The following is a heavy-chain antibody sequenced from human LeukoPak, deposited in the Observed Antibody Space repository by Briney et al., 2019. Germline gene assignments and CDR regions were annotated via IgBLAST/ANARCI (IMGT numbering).Heavy chain of an antibody. Sequence: GGSLRLSCAAAGFTFGNYWMHWVRQAPGKGLVWVSRINSDGSSTSYADSVKGRVTISRDNAKNTLYLQMNSLRAEDTAVYYCAGDGGLERYFDYWGQGTLVTVSS. J-gene: IGHJ4*02. CDR2: INSDGSST. V-gene: IGHV3-74*01. CDR1: GFTFGNYW. D-gene: IGHD1-1*01. CDR3: AGDGGLERYFDY.